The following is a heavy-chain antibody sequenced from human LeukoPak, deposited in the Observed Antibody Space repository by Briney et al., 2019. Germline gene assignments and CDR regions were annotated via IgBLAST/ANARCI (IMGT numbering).Heavy chain of an antibody. J-gene: IGHJ4*01. CDR1: GGTFSSYA. CDR2: IIPIFGTA. Sequence: GASVKVSCKASGGTFSSYAISWVRQAPGQGLEWMGGIIPIFGTANYAQKFQGRVTITADESTSTAYMELSSLRSEDTAVYYCARSRVWSGYWGNFDYWGHGTLVSVSS. CDR3: ARSRVWSGYWGNFDY. D-gene: IGHD3-3*01. V-gene: IGHV1-69*13.